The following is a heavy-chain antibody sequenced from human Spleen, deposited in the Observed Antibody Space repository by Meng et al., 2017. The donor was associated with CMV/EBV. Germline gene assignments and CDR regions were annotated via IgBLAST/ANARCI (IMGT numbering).Heavy chain of an antibody. Sequence: GSLRLSWAASGFTFDDYGMSWVRLAPGKGLEWVSGINWNGGGTGYADAVKGRFTISRDNAKNSLYLQMNSLRAEDTALYYCARHIAVAGTWTSRLYYYYGMDVWGQGTTVTVSS. J-gene: IGHJ6*02. CDR1: GFTFDDYG. CDR3: ARHIAVAGTWTSRLYYYYGMDV. V-gene: IGHV3-20*04. D-gene: IGHD6-13*01. CDR2: INWNGGGT.